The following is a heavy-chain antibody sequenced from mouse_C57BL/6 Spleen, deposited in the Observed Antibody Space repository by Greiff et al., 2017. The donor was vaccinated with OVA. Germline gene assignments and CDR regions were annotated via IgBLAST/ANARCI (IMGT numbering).Heavy chain of an antibody. Sequence: QVQLQQSGPELVKPGASVKISCKASGYAFSSSWMNWVKQRPGKGLEWIGRIYPGDGDTNYNGKFKGKATLTADKSSSTAYMHLSSLTSEDSAVYFCARSGYDSAWFAYWGQGTLVTVAA. CDR3: ARSGYDSAWFAY. J-gene: IGHJ3*01. D-gene: IGHD2-4*01. CDR1: GYAFSSSW. CDR2: IYPGDGDT. V-gene: IGHV1-82*01.